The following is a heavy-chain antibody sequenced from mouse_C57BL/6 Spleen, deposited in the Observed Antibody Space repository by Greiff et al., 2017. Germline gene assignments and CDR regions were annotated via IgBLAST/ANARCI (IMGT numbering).Heavy chain of an antibody. D-gene: IGHD2-1*01. J-gene: IGHJ2*01. CDR1: GYAFSSSW. CDR2: IYPGDGDT. V-gene: IGHV1-82*01. Sequence: VKVVESGPELVKPGASVKISCKASGYAFSSSWMNWVKQRPGKGLEWIGRIYPGDGDTNYNGKFKGKATLTADKSSSTAYMQLSSLTSEDSAVYFCALIYYGNYGDYWGQGTTLTVSS. CDR3: ALIYYGNYGDY.